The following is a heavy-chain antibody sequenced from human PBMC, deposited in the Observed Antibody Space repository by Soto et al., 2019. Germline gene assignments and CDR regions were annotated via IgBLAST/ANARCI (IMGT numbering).Heavy chain of an antibody. CDR2: ISAHNGNT. Sequence: QVQLVQSGVEVKKPGASVKVSCETSGYTFSRHGINWVRRAPGQGLEWMAWISAHNGNTKYAEKFQGRISVTIETATTTAYMELRSLYSDDTAVYYCVRESLNSNSWYVVDYWGQGTPVIVSS. J-gene: IGHJ4*02. CDR1: GYTFSRHG. V-gene: IGHV1-18*01. D-gene: IGHD5-12*01. CDR3: VRESLNSNSWYVVDY.